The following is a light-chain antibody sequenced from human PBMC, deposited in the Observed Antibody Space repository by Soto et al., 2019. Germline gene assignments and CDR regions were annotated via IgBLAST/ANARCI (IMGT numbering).Light chain of an antibody. CDR2: DVS. Sequence: QPVLTQPASVSGSTGQSITISCTGTSSDVGGYNYVSWYQQHPGKAPKLMIYDVSNRPSGVSNRFSGSKSGNTASLTISGLQAEDEADYYCSSYTSSSTPYVFGTGTKVTVL. J-gene: IGLJ1*01. CDR3: SSYTSSSTPYV. CDR1: SSDVGGYNY. V-gene: IGLV2-14*01.